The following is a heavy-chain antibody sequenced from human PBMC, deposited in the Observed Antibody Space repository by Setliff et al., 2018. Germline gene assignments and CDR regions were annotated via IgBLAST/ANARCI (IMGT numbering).Heavy chain of an antibody. CDR1: GLTFSSYS. CDR2: ISSSSSTI. Sequence: GGSLRLSCAASGLTFSSYSMNWVRQAPGKGLEWVSYISSSSSTIYYADSVKGRFTISRDNAKNSLYLQMNSLRAEDTAVYYCARTGYSYGTYYFDYWGQGTLVTVSS. V-gene: IGHV3-48*01. D-gene: IGHD5-18*01. CDR3: ARTGYSYGTYYFDY. J-gene: IGHJ4*02.